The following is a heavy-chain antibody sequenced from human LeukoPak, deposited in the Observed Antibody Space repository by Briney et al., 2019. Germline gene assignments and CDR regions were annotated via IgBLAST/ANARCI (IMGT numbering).Heavy chain of an antibody. Sequence: GGSLRLSCAASGFTVSSNYMSWVRQAPGKGLEWVSVIYSGGSTYYADSVKGRFTISRDNAKNSLYLQMDSLRAEDTAVYYCARDKYYDILTGWGQGTLVTVSS. CDR1: GFTVSSNY. J-gene: IGHJ4*02. CDR3: ARDKYYDILTG. V-gene: IGHV3-53*01. D-gene: IGHD3-9*01. CDR2: IYSGGST.